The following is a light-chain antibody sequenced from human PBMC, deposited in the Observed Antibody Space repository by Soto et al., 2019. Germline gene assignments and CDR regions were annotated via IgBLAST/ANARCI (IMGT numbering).Light chain of an antibody. CDR1: QSVSSSY. V-gene: IGKV3-20*01. Sequence: EIVLTQSPGTLSLSPGERASLSCRASQSVSSSYLAWYQHKPGQAPRLLLHGASSRATGIPDRFSGSGSGTAFTLSISRLEPEDSVVYYCQQYGSSPPIIFGQGTRLEIK. CDR3: QQYGSSPPII. CDR2: GAS. J-gene: IGKJ5*01.